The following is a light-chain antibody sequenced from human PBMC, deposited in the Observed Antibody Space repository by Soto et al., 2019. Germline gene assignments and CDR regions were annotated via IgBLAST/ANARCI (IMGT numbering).Light chain of an antibody. Sequence: EIVMTQSPSTLSVSPGERVTLSCRASQSVRSNLAWYQQKPGQAPRLLIYAASTRATGIPDRFSGSGYGTDFTLTISSLQSEDFAVYHCQQYDNRPPITFGQGTRLEIK. CDR1: QSVRSN. J-gene: IGKJ5*01. CDR3: QQYDNRPPIT. CDR2: AAS. V-gene: IGKV3-15*01.